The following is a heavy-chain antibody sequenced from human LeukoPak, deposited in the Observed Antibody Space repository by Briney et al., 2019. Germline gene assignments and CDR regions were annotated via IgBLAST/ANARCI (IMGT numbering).Heavy chain of an antibody. Sequence: PGGSLRLSCAASGFTFSSYCMHWVRQAPGKGLEWVAVISYDGSNKYYADSVKGRFTISRDNSKNTLYLQMNSLRAEDTAVYYCAKESRASSSWYVATGNYFDYWGQGTLVTVSS. CDR1: GFTFSSYC. D-gene: IGHD6-13*01. CDR3: AKESRASSSWYVATGNYFDY. J-gene: IGHJ4*02. V-gene: IGHV3-30*18. CDR2: ISYDGSNK.